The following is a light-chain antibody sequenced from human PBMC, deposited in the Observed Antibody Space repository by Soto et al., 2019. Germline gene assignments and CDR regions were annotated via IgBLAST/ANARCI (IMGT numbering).Light chain of an antibody. Sequence: DIQMTQSPSTLSASVGDRVIITCRASQSIDSWLAWYQHKPGKAPKLLIYKTSNLESGVPSRFSGSGSGTEFSLTISSLQPDDFATYYCQQYKSFSLTFGGGTRVEVK. CDR2: KTS. CDR3: QQYKSFSLT. CDR1: QSIDSW. V-gene: IGKV1-5*03. J-gene: IGKJ4*01.